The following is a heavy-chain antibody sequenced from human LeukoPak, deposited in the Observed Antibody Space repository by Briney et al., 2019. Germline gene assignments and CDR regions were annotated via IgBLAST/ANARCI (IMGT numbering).Heavy chain of an antibody. CDR1: GGSISAYY. V-gene: IGHV4-59*01. CDR3: AREVGYCSGGSCYSYFDY. D-gene: IGHD2-15*01. J-gene: IGHJ4*02. CDR2: IYYSGST. Sequence: SETLSLTCTVSGGSISAYYWSWIRQPPGKGLEWIGYIYYSGSTNYNASLTNRVTISVDTSKNQFSLKLSSVTAADTAVYYCAREVGYCSGGSCYSYFDYWGQGTLVTVSS.